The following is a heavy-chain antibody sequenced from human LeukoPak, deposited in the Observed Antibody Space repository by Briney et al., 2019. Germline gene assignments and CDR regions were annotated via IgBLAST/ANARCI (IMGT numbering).Heavy chain of an antibody. V-gene: IGHV3-7*05. CDR2: IKQDGSEK. Sequence: GGSLRLSSAPPVFTSIRYWISWVRQAPRKGLEWVANIKQDGSEKYYVDAVRSRFTISRVSAKNSLYLQMNSMRAGDTAVYYCASLATIRGDFDYWGQGTLVTVSS. J-gene: IGHJ4*02. CDR3: ASLATIRGDFDY. D-gene: IGHD5-12*01. CDR1: VFTSIRYW.